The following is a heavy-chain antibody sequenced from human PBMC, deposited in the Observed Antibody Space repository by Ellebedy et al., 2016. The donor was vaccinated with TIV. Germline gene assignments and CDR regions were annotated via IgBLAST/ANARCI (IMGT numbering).Heavy chain of an antibody. V-gene: IGHV3-11*01. D-gene: IGHD3-9*01. Sequence: GGSLRLXCAASGFTFSDYYMSWIRQAPGKGLEWVSYISSSGSTIYYADSVKGRFTISRDNAKNSLYLQMNSLRAEDTAVYYCASLRKVLRYFDWPIGWGQGTLVTVSS. J-gene: IGHJ4*02. CDR2: ISSSGSTI. CDR1: GFTFSDYY. CDR3: ASLRKVLRYFDWPIG.